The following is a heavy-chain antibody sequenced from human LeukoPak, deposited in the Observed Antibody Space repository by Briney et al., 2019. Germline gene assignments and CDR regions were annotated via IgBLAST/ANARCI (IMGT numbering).Heavy chain of an antibody. Sequence: GSLRLSCAASGFTVSSNYMSWVRQAPGKGLEWVSVIYSGGSTYYPDSVKGRFTISRDNSKNTLYLQMNSLRAEDTALYYCAKSPSLQAFDVWGQGTMVSVSS. V-gene: IGHV3-53*01. CDR2: IYSGGST. CDR3: AKSPSLQAFDV. J-gene: IGHJ3*01. CDR1: GFTVSSNY.